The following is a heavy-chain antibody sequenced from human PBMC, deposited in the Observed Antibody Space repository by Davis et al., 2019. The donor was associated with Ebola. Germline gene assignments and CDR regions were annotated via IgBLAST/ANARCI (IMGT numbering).Heavy chain of an antibody. J-gene: IGHJ4*02. CDR1: GFTFSSYA. CDR2: ISGSGGST. V-gene: IGHV3-23*01. D-gene: IGHD5-24*01. Sequence: GGSLRLSCAASGFTFSSYAMSWVRQAPGKGLEWVSAISGSGGSTYYADSVKGRFTISRDNSKNTLYLQMNSLRAEDTAVYYCARAAAGGYNFFVFHYWGQGTLVTVSS. CDR3: ARAAAGGYNFFVFHY.